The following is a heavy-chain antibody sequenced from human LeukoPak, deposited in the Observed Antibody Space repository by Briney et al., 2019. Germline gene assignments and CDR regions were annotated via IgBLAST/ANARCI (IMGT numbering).Heavy chain of an antibody. CDR2: IYTDGST. CDR1: GASVNDNY. CDR3: TIGSSSGTLAY. V-gene: IGHV4-4*07. J-gene: IGHJ4*02. D-gene: IGHD6-13*01. Sequence: PSETLSLTCTVSGASVNDNYWSWSRQPAGKTLEWIGRIYTDGSTNYNPSLKSRVAISVDTSTNQFSLFLRSVTAADTAIYYCTIGSSSGTLAYWGQGTLVTV.